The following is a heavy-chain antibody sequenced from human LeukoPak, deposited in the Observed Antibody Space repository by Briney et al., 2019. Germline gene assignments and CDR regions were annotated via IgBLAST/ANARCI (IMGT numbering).Heavy chain of an antibody. J-gene: IGHJ3*02. D-gene: IGHD1-26*01. CDR1: GYSIGSGYY. CDR3: ARVRVGADAFDI. V-gene: IGHV4-38-2*02. Sequence: SETLSLTCTVSGYSIGSGYYWGWLRQPPGKGLECIGSFYHSGSTYYNPSLKSRLTISVDTSKNQFSLKLSSVAAADTAVYYCARVRVGADAFDIWGQGTMVTVSS. CDR2: FYHSGST.